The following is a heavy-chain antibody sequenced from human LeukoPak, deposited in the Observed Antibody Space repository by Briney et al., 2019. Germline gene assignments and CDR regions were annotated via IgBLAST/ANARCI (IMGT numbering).Heavy chain of an antibody. CDR3: ARAGRVRGVIIRGDY. CDR1: GFTFSSYE. V-gene: IGHV3-48*03. Sequence: GGSLRLSCAASGFTFSSYEMNWVRQAPGKGLEWVSYISSSGSTIYYADSVKGRFTISRDNAKNSLYLQMNSLRAEDTAVYYCARAGRVRGVIIRGDYWGQGTLVTVSS. J-gene: IGHJ4*02. D-gene: IGHD3-10*01. CDR2: ISSSGSTI.